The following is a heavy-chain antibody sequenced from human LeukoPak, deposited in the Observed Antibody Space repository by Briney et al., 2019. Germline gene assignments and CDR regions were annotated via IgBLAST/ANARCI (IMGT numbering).Heavy chain of an antibody. J-gene: IGHJ4*02. V-gene: IGHV1-69*05. D-gene: IGHD2-15*01. CDR2: IIPIFGTA. CDR1: GGTFSSYA. CDR3: ARDCSGGSCYLDY. Sequence: GASVKVSCKASGGTFSSYAISWVRQAPGQGLEWMGRIIPIFGTANYAQKFQGRVTITTDESTSTAYMELSSLRSEDTAVYYCARDCSGGSCYLDYWGQGTLVTVSS.